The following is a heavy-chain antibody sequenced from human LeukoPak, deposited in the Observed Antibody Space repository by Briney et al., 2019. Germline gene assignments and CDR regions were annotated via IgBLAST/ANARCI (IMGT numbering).Heavy chain of an antibody. Sequence: ASVKVSCKASGYTFASYGISWVRQAPGQGLEWMGWISSYNGSTNYAQKLQGRVTMTTDTSTSTAYMELRSLRSDDTAVYYCARDGLPFGGSSSPFDYWGQGTLVTVSS. J-gene: IGHJ4*02. CDR3: ARDGLPFGGSSSPFDY. V-gene: IGHV1-18*01. D-gene: IGHD6-13*01. CDR2: ISSYNGST. CDR1: GYTFASYG.